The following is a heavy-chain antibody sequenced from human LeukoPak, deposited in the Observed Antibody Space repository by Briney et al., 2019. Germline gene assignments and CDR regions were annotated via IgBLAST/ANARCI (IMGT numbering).Heavy chain of an antibody. CDR1: GFTVISNL. D-gene: IGHD3-16*02. CDR3: ARGAYRISWPGIDY. V-gene: IGHV3-53*01. Sequence: GGSLRLSCAASGFTVISNLMTWVRQSPGRGLEWLSSIYSGGATYYADSVKGRSTISRDHSNNSVSLQMTNLRVEDTAIYYCARGAYRISWPGIDYWGQGTLVTVSS. J-gene: IGHJ4*02. CDR2: IYSGGAT.